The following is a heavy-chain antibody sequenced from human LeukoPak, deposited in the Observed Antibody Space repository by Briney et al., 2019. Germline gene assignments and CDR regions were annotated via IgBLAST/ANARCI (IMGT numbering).Heavy chain of an antibody. J-gene: IGHJ4*02. V-gene: IGHV3-30*02. CDR2: IRSDATNK. Sequence: GGSLRLSCAASGFSFSGYGMHWVRQAPGKGPEWVAFIRSDATNKYYADSVKGRFTISRDNSKNTLYLQMNSLRAEDTAAYYCAKELGSSWYSYFDYWGQGTLVTVSS. CDR1: GFSFSGYG. CDR3: AKELGSSWYSYFDY. D-gene: IGHD6-13*01.